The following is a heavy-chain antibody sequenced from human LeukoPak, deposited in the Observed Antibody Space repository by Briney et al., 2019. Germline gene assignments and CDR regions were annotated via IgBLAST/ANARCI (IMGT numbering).Heavy chain of an antibody. CDR2: ITNNGGST. CDR3: VIRGDNYAYDN. Sequence: PGGSLRLSCSASGFTFSRYPMHWVRQPPGKGLEYVSGITNNGGSTYYADSVKGRFTISRDNSKNTLYLQLNSLRGEDTAVYYCVIRGDNYAYDNWGQGTRVTVSS. V-gene: IGHV3-64D*06. CDR1: GFTFSRYP. D-gene: IGHD5-18*01. J-gene: IGHJ4*02.